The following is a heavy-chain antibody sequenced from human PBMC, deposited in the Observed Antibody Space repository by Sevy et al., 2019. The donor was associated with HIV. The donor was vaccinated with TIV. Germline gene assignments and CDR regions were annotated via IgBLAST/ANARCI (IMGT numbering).Heavy chain of an antibody. J-gene: IGHJ4*02. CDR2: IYHSGST. CDR1: GYSISSGYY. CDR3: ARVSRFGGLSYYFDY. D-gene: IGHD3-16*01. Sequence: SETLSLTCAVSGYSISSGYYWGWIRQPPGKGLEWIGSIYHSGSTYYNPSLKSRVTISVDTSKNQFSLKLSSVTAADTAVYYCARVSRFGGLSYYFDYWGQGTLVTVSS. V-gene: IGHV4-38-2*01.